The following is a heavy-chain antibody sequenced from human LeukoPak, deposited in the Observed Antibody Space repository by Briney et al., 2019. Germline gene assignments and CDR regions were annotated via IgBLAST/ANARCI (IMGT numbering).Heavy chain of an antibody. V-gene: IGHV4-34*01. J-gene: IGHJ5*02. D-gene: IGHD3-10*01. CDR2: INHSGST. Sequence: PSETLSLTCTVSGGSISSYYWSWIRQPPGKGLEWIGEINHSGSTNYNPSLKSRVTISADMSKNQFSLKLSSVTAADTAVYYCARRGGGVYYGSGSYRGSWFDPWGQGTLVTVSS. CDR1: GGSISSYY. CDR3: ARRGGGVYYGSGSYRGSWFDP.